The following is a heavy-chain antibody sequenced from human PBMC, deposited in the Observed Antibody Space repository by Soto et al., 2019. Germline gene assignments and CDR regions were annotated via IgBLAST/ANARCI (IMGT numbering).Heavy chain of an antibody. CDR2: INTKFGHT. Sequence: QGQLVPAGAEVKEPGDAVRFSCGASGYNFIAYYLHWVRLALGQGLEWMGGINTKFGHTTYAQDIQGRVSMTRDMSISTVYMELSRLTSDDTAIYYCARNMDYYYGTGSGNGHGFWGQGTTVTVFS. CDR3: ARNMDYYYGTGSGNGHGF. D-gene: IGHD3-10*01. J-gene: IGHJ6*02. CDR1: GYNFIAYY. V-gene: IGHV1-2*02.